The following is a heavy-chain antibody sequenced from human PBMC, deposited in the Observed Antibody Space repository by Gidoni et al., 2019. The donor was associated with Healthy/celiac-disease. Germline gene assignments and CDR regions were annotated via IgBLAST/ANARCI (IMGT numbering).Heavy chain of an antibody. J-gene: IGHJ4*02. Sequence: QVQLQESGPGLVKPSETLSLTCTVPGGSISSYYWSWIRQPPGKGLEWIGYIYYSGSTNYNPSLKSRVTISVDTSKNQFSLKLSSVTAADTAVYYCARGVAGTYYYFDYWGQGTLVTVSS. CDR1: GGSISSYY. CDR3: ARGVAGTYYYFDY. CDR2: IYYSGST. V-gene: IGHV4-59*01. D-gene: IGHD1-26*01.